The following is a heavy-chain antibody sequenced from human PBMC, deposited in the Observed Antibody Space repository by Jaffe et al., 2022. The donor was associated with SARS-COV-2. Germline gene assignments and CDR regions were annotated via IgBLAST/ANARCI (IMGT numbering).Heavy chain of an antibody. D-gene: IGHD3-10*01. CDR2: TSSSGSTI. Sequence: QVQLVESGGGLVKPGGSLRLSCAASGFIFSDYYMSWIRQAPGKGLEWVSYTSSSGSTIYYGDSVKGRFAISRDNAKNSLYLQMNSLRADDTAVYYCARRGQLFLAFDIWGQGTMVTVSS. V-gene: IGHV3-11*01. CDR1: GFIFSDYY. CDR3: ARRGQLFLAFDI. J-gene: IGHJ3*02.